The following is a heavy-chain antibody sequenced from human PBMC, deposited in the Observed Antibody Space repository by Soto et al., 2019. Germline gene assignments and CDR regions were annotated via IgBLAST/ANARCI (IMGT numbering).Heavy chain of an antibody. CDR2: LKSVSDGGKA. Sequence: EVQLVESGGGLVKPGGSLTLSCAVSGFTINKAWMGWVRQGPGKGLEWVGRLKSVSDGGKAEYTAPVKDRFTISRDDSKNMLYLQMNSLKAEDTGVYFCTTMRWNFWSTDWGQGTLVTVSS. CDR3: TTMRWNFWSTD. V-gene: IGHV3-15*01. D-gene: IGHD3-3*01. J-gene: IGHJ4*02. CDR1: GFTINKAW.